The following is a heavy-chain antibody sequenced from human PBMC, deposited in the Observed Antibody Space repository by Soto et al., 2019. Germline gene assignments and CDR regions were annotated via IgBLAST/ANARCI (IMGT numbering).Heavy chain of an antibody. Sequence: QVQLVESGGGVVQPGGSLRLSCAPSGFIFSSYGMHWVRQAPGKGLEWVAVRRYDGSNKYYADSVKGRFTISRDNSKNTLYLQMNSLRAEDTAVYYCARVKQGRGGYDSPFDYWGQGTLVTVSS. CDR2: RRYDGSNK. CDR3: ARVKQGRGGYDSPFDY. CDR1: GFIFSSYG. J-gene: IGHJ4*02. V-gene: IGHV3-33*01. D-gene: IGHD5-12*01.